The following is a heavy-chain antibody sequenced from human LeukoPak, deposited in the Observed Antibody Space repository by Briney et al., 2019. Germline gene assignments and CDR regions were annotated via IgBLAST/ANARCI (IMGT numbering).Heavy chain of an antibody. CDR3: TTIDLRYFDAGDDY. CDR2: IKSKTDGGTT. J-gene: IGHJ4*02. CDR1: GFTFSNAW. D-gene: IGHD3-9*01. V-gene: IGHV3-15*01. Sequence: PGGSLRLSCAASGFTFSNAWMSWVRQAPGKGLEWVGRIKSKTDGGTTDYAAPVKGRFTISRDDSKNTLYLQMNSLKTEDTAVYYCTTIDLRYFDAGDDYWGQGTLVTASS.